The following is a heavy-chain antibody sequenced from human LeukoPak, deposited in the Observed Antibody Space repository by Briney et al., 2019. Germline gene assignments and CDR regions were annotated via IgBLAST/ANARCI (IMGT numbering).Heavy chain of an antibody. CDR1: GITLSNYG. J-gene: IGHJ4*02. V-gene: IGHV3-23*01. CDR3: AKRGVVIRVILVGFHKEAYYFDS. CDR2: LSGSGGGT. D-gene: IGHD3-10*01. Sequence: GGSLRLSCAVSGITLSNYGMSWVRQAPGKGLEWVAGLSGSGGGTNYADSVKGRFTISRDNAKNTLYLQMNSLRAEDAAVYFCAKRGVVIRVILVGFHKEAYYFDSWGQGALVTVSS.